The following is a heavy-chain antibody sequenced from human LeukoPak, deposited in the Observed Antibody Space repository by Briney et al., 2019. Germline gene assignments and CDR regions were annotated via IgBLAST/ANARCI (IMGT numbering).Heavy chain of an antibody. J-gene: IGHJ6*03. D-gene: IGHD3-22*01. CDR2: INPSGGST. Sequence: ASVKVSCKASGYTFTSYYMHWVRQAPGQGLEWMGIINPSGGSTSYAQKFQGRVTMTRDTSKNQFSLKLSSVTAADTAVYYCARDFEDDTTLYYYYYYVDVWGKGTTVTVSS. CDR1: GYTFTSYY. V-gene: IGHV1-46*01. CDR3: ARDFEDDTTLYYYYYYVDV.